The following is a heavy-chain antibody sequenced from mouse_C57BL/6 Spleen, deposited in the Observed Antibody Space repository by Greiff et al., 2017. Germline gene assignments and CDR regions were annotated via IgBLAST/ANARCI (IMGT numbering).Heavy chain of an antibody. CDR2: INPNNGGT. V-gene: IGHV1-22*01. D-gene: IGHD2-3*01. Sequence: VQLQQSGPELVKPGASVKMSCKASGYTFTDYNMHWVKQSHGKSLEWIGYINPNNGGTSYNQKFKGKATLTVNKSSSTAYMELRSLTSEDSAVYYCARVAKRWLPFDYWGQGTTLTVSS. CDR1: GYTFTDYN. J-gene: IGHJ2*01. CDR3: ARVAKRWLPFDY.